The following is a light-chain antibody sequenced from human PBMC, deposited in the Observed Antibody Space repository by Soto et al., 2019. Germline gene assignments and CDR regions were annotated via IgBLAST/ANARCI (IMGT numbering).Light chain of an antibody. CDR1: QSVLYSSNNKNY. CDR2: WAY. Sequence: DIVMTQSPDSLAVSLGERATINCKSSQSVLYSSNNKNYLAWYQQKPGQPHKLLIYWAYTRESGVHDRFSGSGSGTDFTLTIRSLQAEDVAVYYCKQYYRTPLTFGGGTKVDIK. CDR3: KQYYRTPLT. V-gene: IGKV4-1*01. J-gene: IGKJ4*01.